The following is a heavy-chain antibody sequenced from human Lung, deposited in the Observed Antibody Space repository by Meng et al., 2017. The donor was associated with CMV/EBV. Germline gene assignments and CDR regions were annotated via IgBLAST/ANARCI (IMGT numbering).Heavy chain of an antibody. Sequence: GESLKISCAASGFTFGFYSLNWVRQAPGKGLEWVASITSASRYIFYADSVRGRFTVSRDNAKNSISMPMNSLRAEDTAVDYGARDQGAYEQSAPDYYYGMDVWGRGTTVTVSS. CDR3: ARDQGAYEQSAPDYYYGMDV. CDR1: GFTFGFYS. D-gene: IGHD1-26*01. J-gene: IGHJ6*02. V-gene: IGHV3-21*01. CDR2: ITSASRYI.